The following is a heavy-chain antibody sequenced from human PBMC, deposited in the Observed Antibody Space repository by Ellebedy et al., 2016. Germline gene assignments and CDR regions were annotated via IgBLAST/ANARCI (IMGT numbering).Heavy chain of an antibody. V-gene: IGHV4-4*07. D-gene: IGHD1-26*01. CDR3: ARGIVTPFFDS. CDR1: GGSFSNYY. CDR2: VDSSGST. J-gene: IGHJ4*02. Sequence: SETLSLTCTVSGGSFSNYYWSWIRQPAGKGLQWIGRVDSSGSTNFNPSLKSRVIMSLDTSKNQFSLRLTFLTAADTAVYYCARGIVTPFFDSWGQGTLVTVSS.